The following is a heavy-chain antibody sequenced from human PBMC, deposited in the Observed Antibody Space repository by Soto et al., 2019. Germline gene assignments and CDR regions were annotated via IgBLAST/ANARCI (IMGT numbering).Heavy chain of an antibody. CDR3: AKAAQTRYNWNDLGNWFDT. CDR1: VGTFSSYA. Sequence: QVQLVQSGAEVKKHGSSVKVSCKEAVGTFSSYAIAWVRQAPGQALEWMGGIIPIFGIANYAQKLQGRVAITADESTNTAYMELSSLRSDDTAVYYCAKAAQTRYNWNDLGNWFDTWGQGTLVTVSS. CDR2: IIPIFGIA. J-gene: IGHJ5*02. V-gene: IGHV1-69*01. D-gene: IGHD1-1*01.